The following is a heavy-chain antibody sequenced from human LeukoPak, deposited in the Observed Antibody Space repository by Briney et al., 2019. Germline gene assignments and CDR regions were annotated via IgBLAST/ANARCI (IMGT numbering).Heavy chain of an antibody. CDR3: ARRSRGSLSNSIAPADDY. D-gene: IGHD6-13*01. V-gene: IGHV1-69*02. Sequence: SVKVSCKASGGTFSSYTINWVRQAPGQGLEWMGRIIPILDIATYAQKFQGRVTITADTSTSTAYMDLSGLKSEDTAVYYCARRSRGSLSNSIAPADDYWGQGTLLTVSS. CDR2: IIPILDIA. J-gene: IGHJ4*02. CDR1: GGTFSSYT.